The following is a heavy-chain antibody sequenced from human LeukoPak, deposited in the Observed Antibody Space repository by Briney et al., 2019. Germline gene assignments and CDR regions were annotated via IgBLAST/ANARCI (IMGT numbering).Heavy chain of an antibody. Sequence: PSETLSLTCAVYGGSFSGYYWSWIRQPPGKGLEWIGEINHSGSTNYNPSLKSRVTISVDTSKNQFSLKLSSVTAAGTAVYYCARAERGYYYYYYYMDVWGKGTTVTVSS. V-gene: IGHV4-34*01. D-gene: IGHD3-10*01. CDR2: INHSGST. CDR3: ARAERGYYYYYYYMDV. J-gene: IGHJ6*03. CDR1: GGSFSGYY.